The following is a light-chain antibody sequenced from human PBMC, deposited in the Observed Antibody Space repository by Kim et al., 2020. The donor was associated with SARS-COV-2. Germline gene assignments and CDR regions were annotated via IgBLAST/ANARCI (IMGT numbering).Light chain of an antibody. J-gene: IGKJ2*01. V-gene: IGKV3-20*01. Sequence: LSPRERGTPPCSTSQSVASNHLAWFQQKPGQTPRLLIYGTSSRVTGISARFSASGSGTDFTLTISRLEPEDFAVYYCQQHDNSPYTFGEGTKLEI. CDR1: QSVASNH. CDR2: GTS. CDR3: QQHDNSPYT.